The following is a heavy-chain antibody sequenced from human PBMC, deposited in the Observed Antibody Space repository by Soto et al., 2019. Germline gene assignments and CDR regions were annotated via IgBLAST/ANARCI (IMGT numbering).Heavy chain of an antibody. CDR2: ISSSSSTI. J-gene: IGHJ2*01. D-gene: IGHD6-19*01. CDR1: GFTFSSYS. Sequence: EVQLVESGGGLVQPGGSLRLSCAASGFTFSSYSMNWVRQAPGKGLEWVSYISSSSSTIYYADSVKGRFTISRDNAKNSRYLQMNSLRDEDTAVYYCARDLSGQWQYWYFDLWGRGTLVTVSS. V-gene: IGHV3-48*02. CDR3: ARDLSGQWQYWYFDL.